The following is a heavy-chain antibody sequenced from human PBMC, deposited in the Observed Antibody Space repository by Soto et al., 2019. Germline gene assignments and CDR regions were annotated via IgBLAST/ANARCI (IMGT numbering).Heavy chain of an antibody. CDR3: TAPTVTTTDYYYGADV. CDR2: VVVGSGYT. D-gene: IGHD4-17*01. J-gene: IGHJ6*02. V-gene: IGHV1-58*01. Sequence: SGKVSCKSFGFTSSRSAVLWARQARGQRLEWIGWVVVGSGYTNYAQKFQERVTITTDMPTSTVYMELSSLRSDDTGVYYCTAPTVTTTDYYYGADVWGQGTSVTVSS. CDR1: GFTSSRSA.